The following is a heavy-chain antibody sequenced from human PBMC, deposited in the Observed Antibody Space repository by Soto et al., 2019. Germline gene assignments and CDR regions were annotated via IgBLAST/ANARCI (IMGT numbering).Heavy chain of an antibody. J-gene: IGHJ4*02. Sequence: QVQLQESGPGLVKPSQTLSLTCTVSGDSMGSGGHYYNWIRLLPGKGLEWIGYIYYSGATHYNPSLRGRVSISIDTSNHQFSLRLISVTAADTALYFCARDKDLEPTVWGYWGQGTQVTVSS. D-gene: IGHD7-27*01. CDR2: IYYSGAT. V-gene: IGHV4-31*03. CDR1: GDSMGSGGHY. CDR3: ARDKDLEPTVWGY.